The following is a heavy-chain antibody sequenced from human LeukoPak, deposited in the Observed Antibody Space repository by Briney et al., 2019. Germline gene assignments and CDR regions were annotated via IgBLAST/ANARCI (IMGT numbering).Heavy chain of an antibody. CDR1: GFTFSSYS. CDR3: ARQGGIVVVPRPFDY. V-gene: IGHV3-21*01. Sequence: PGGSLRLSCAASGFTFSSYSMNWVRQAPGKGLEWVSSISSSSSYIYYADSVKGRFTISRDNAKNSLYLQMNSLRAEDTAVYYCARQGGIVVVPRPFDYWGQGTLVTVSS. CDR2: ISSSSSYI. D-gene: IGHD3-22*01. J-gene: IGHJ4*02.